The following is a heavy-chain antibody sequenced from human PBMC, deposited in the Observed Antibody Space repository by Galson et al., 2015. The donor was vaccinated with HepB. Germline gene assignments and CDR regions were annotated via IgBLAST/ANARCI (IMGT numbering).Heavy chain of an antibody. V-gene: IGHV3-33*01. Sequence: SLRLSCAASGFTFSSYGMHWVRQAPGKGLEWVAVIWYDGSNKYYADSVKGRFTISRDNSKNTLYLQMNSLRAEDTAVYYCARDPQIAAENYMDVWGKGTTVTVSS. CDR1: GFTFSSYG. CDR3: ARDPQIAAENYMDV. D-gene: IGHD6-13*01. CDR2: IWYDGSNK. J-gene: IGHJ6*03.